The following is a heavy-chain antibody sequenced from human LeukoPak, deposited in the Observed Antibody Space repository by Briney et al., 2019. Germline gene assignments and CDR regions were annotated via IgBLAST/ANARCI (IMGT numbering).Heavy chain of an antibody. J-gene: IGHJ5*02. V-gene: IGHV1-8*01. D-gene: IGHD2-21*01. Sequence: GASVKVSCKTSGYTFSSYDINWVRQATGQGLEWMGWMNPSSGNTGYAQKFQGRVTMTRNTSITTAYMELSSLRSEDTAVYYCARGEGIGPRDNWFDPWGQGTLVTVSS. CDR1: GYTFSSYD. CDR3: ARGEGIGPRDNWFDP. CDR2: MNPSSGNT.